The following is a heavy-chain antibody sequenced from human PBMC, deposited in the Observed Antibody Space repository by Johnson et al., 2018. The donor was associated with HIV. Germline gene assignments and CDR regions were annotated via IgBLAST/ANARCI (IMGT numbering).Heavy chain of an antibody. CDR3: AKPQPPIVVVTATVEGEAFDI. D-gene: IGHD2-21*02. Sequence: QVQLVESGGGLVQPGGSLKLSCAASGFTFSGSAMHWVRQAPGKGLEWVAVISYDGSNKYYADSVKGRFTISRDNSKNTLYLQMNSLRAEDTAVYYCAKPQPPIVVVTATVEGEAFDIWGQGTMVTVSS. CDR1: GFTFSGSA. CDR2: ISYDGSNK. V-gene: IGHV3-30-3*02. J-gene: IGHJ3*02.